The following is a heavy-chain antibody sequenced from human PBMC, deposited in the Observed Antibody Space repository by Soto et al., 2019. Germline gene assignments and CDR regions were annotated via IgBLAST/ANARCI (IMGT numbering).Heavy chain of an antibody. V-gene: IGHV1-69*13. CDR2: IIPIFGTA. CDR3: ARDGIAVAGTETVFDY. J-gene: IGHJ4*02. CDR1: GGTFSSYA. D-gene: IGHD6-19*01. Sequence: SVKVSCKASGGTFSSYAISWVRQAPGQGLEWMGGIIPIFGTANYAQKFQGRVTITADESTSTAYMELSSLRSEDTAVYYCARDGIAVAGTETVFDYWGQGTLVTVSS.